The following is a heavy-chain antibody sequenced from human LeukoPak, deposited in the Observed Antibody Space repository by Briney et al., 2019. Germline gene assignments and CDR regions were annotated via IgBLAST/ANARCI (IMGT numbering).Heavy chain of an antibody. CDR1: GGSTSSDY. CDR3: ARHLLTAGSTD. CDR2: IHNSGTT. V-gene: IGHV4-59*08. D-gene: IGHD3-9*01. J-gene: IGHJ4*02. Sequence: SETLSLTCSISGGSTSSDYWSWIRQPPGKGLEWMAYIHNSGTTKYNPSLKSRVTISVDTSKNQFSLKLSSVTAADTAFYYCARHLLTAGSTDWGQGTLVTVSS.